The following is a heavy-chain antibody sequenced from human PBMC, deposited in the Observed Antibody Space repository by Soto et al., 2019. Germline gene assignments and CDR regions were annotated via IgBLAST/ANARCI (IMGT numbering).Heavy chain of an antibody. V-gene: IGHV3-21*06. Sequence: GGSLRLSCAASGFTFTRYSMNWVRQAPGKGLEWFSSISSTTNYIYYGDSMEGRFTISRDNAKNSLYLEMNSLRAEDTAVYYCARESEDLTSNFDYWGQGTLVTVSS. J-gene: IGHJ4*02. CDR1: GFTFTRYS. CDR3: ARESEDLTSNFDY. CDR2: ISSTTNYI.